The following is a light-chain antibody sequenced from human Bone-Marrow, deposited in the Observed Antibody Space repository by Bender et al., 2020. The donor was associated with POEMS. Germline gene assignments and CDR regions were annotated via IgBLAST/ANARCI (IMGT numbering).Light chain of an antibody. CDR1: SVNFETNNL. V-gene: IGLV2-23*01. Sequence: QSALTQPASVSGSPGQSITISCTGTSVNFETNNLVSWYQQHPGKAPKLMIFEGTKRPSGVSYRFSGSRSGYTASLTISGLQAEDEADYYCCSFATGRMFGGGTKLTVL. J-gene: IGLJ3*02. CDR2: EGT. CDR3: CSFATGRM.